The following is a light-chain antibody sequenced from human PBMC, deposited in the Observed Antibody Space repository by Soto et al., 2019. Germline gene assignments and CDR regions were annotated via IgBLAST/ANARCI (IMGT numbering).Light chain of an antibody. J-gene: IGKJ4*01. CDR3: QQYDNSTLT. CDR1: QGISGW. Sequence: DIQITQSPSTLSASIGDRVIITCRASQGISGWLAWYQKKAGKAPRILIFDASSLMSGVPSRFSGSGSGTDFTLTISRLETEDFAVYECQQYDNSTLTFGGGTKVDI. V-gene: IGKV1-5*01. CDR2: DAS.